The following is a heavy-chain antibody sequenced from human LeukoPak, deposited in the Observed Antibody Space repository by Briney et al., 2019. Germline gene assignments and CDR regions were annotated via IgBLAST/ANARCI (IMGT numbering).Heavy chain of an antibody. J-gene: IGHJ4*02. V-gene: IGHV1-18*01. D-gene: IGHD3-9*01. CDR3: ARGYYDILTGATFDY. CDR1: GYTFTSYG. CDR2: ISAYNGNT. Sequence: GASVKVSCKASGYTFTSYGISWVRQAPGQGLEWMVWISAYNGNTNYAQKLQGRVTMTTDTSTSTAYMELRSLRSDDTAVYYCARGYYDILTGATFDYWGQGTLVTVSS.